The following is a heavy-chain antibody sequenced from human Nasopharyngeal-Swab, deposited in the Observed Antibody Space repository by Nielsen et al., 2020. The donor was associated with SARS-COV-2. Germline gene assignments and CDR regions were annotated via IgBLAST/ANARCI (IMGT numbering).Heavy chain of an antibody. CDR2: IDPSDSYT. D-gene: IGHD4/OR15-4a*01. CDR1: GYSFTSYW. V-gene: IGHV5-10-1*01. Sequence: KVFCKGSGYSFTSYWINWVRQMPGKGLEWMGRIDPSDSYTNYSPSFQGHVSISTDKSINTAYLQWSSLKASDTAMYYCARPLGYGDNSDFDYWGQGTLVTVSS. CDR3: ARPLGYGDNSDFDY. J-gene: IGHJ4*02.